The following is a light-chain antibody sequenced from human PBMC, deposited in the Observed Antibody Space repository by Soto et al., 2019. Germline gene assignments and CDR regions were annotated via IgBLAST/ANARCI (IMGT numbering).Light chain of an antibody. CDR2: GNS. Sequence: QSVLTQPPSVSGAPGQRVTISCTGSSSNIGAGYDVHWYQQLPGTAPKLLIYGNSNRPSGVPDRFSGFKSGTSASLAITGLQAEDEADYYCQSYDSSLSEGYVFGTGTKLTVL. J-gene: IGLJ1*01. CDR1: SSNIGAGYD. CDR3: QSYDSSLSEGYV. V-gene: IGLV1-40*01.